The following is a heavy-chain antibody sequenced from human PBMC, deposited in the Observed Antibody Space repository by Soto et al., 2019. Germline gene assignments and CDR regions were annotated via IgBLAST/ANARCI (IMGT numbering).Heavy chain of an antibody. CDR2: IYYTGNT. J-gene: IGHJ4*02. Sequence: QVQLQESAPGLVKPSETLSLTCTVSGGSISPYYWSWIRQPPGKGLEWIGYIYYTGNTNYNPSLKHRGPLSLHTSQNQFSPKLSSVTAANTALYYCARSDYYDASGHYAYWGQGTPVTVSS. CDR1: GGSISPYY. V-gene: IGHV4-59*01. CDR3: ARSDYYDASGHYAY. D-gene: IGHD3-22*01.